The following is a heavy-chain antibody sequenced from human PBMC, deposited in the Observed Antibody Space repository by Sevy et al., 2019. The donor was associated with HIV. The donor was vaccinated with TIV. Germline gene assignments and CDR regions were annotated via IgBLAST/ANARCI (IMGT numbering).Heavy chain of an antibody. J-gene: IGHJ6*02. V-gene: IGHV3-49*04. D-gene: IGHD3-9*01. CDR2: IRHKPYGGTK. Sequence: GGSLRLSCTASGFIFGDFAMSWVRQAPGKGLEWVGFIRHKPYGGTKEYAGSVKGRFTISRDDSKSIAYLQMNSLKTEDTAVYYCTRSSFDILAGYYGSDAGDGMDVWGQGTTVTVSS. CDR3: TRSSFDILAGYYGSDAGDGMDV. CDR1: GFIFGDFA.